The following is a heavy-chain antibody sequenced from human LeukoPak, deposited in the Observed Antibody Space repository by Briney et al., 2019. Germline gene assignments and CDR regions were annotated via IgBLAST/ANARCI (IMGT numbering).Heavy chain of an antibody. CDR2: TRFDGKNK. Sequence: GGSLRLSCAASGFTFDDYGMHWVRQAPGKGLEWVSFTRFDGKNKYYADSVKGRFTISKDSPKNTLDLQMNSLRTEDTAVYYCARGSQYNILTGFIVGAMDDFDYWGQGTLVTVSS. D-gene: IGHD3-9*01. V-gene: IGHV3-30*02. J-gene: IGHJ4*02. CDR1: GFTFDDYG. CDR3: ARGSQYNILTGFIVGAMDDFDY.